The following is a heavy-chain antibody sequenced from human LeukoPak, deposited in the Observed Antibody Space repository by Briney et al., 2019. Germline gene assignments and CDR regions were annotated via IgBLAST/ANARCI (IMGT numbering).Heavy chain of an antibody. Sequence: GGSLRLSCAASGFTFSSYGMHWVRQAPGKGLEWVAFIRYDGSNKYYADSVKGRFTISRDNSKNTLYLQMNSLRAEDTAVYYCAKGYQWLAYTLGDYFDYWGQGTLVTVSS. CDR3: AKGYQWLAYTLGDYFDY. CDR1: GFTFSSYG. J-gene: IGHJ4*02. CDR2: IRYDGSNK. V-gene: IGHV3-30*02. D-gene: IGHD6-19*01.